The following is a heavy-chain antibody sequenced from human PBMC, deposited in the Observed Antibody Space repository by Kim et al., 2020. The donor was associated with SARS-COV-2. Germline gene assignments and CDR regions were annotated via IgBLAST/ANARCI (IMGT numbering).Heavy chain of an antibody. D-gene: IGHD2-2*01. V-gene: IGHV3-33*01. CDR1: GFTFSSYG. Sequence: GGSLRLSCAASGFTFSSYGMHWVRQAPGKGLEWVAVIWYDGSNKYYADSVKGRFTISRDNSKNTLYLQMNSLRAEDTAVYYCARATNDIVVVPAAPSDLYGMDVWGQGTTVTVSS. CDR2: IWYDGSNK. CDR3: ARATNDIVVVPAAPSDLYGMDV. J-gene: IGHJ6*02.